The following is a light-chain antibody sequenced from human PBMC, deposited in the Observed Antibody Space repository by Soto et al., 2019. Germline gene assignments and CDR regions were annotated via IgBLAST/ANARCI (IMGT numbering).Light chain of an antibody. Sequence: IVMTQSPASQSVSPGDGATLSCRASQTVASNLAWYQQKPGQGPRLLIHGASTRAAGVPARFSGSGSGTDFTLTISSLQSEVFAVYYCQQYHNWPPQYTFGQGTRLQIK. CDR3: QQYHNWPPQYT. J-gene: IGKJ2*01. V-gene: IGKV3-15*01. CDR1: QTVASN. CDR2: GAS.